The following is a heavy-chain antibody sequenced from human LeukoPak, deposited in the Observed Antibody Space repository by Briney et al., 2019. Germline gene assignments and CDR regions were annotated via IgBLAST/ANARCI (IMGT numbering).Heavy chain of an antibody. CDR1: GGTFSSYA. V-gene: IGHV1-69*13. D-gene: IGHD3-16*01. Sequence: GASVKVSCKASGGTFSSYAVSWVRQAPGQGFEWMRGIIPIFGTADYAQKFQGRVTITADQSTSTTYMALSSLKSEDTATYYCTTRACHAGGCSSSFYYYYGLHFWGQGTTVSVSS. J-gene: IGHJ6*02. CDR3: TTRACHAGGCSSSFYYYYGLHF. CDR2: IIPIFGTA.